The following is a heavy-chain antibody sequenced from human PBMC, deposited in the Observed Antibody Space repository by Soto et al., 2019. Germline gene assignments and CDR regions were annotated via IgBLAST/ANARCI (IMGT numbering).Heavy chain of an antibody. V-gene: IGHV4-61*01. J-gene: IGHJ5*02. CDR3: ARGMYKSGWNLDL. D-gene: IGHD6-19*01. CDR1: GGSVSSATYF. CDR2: ILHSGSS. Sequence: PSETLSLTCPVSGGSVSSATYFWSCVRQPPGGGLEWIAYILHSGSSMYNPSLKSRVTISLSTSKTQFSLRLTSVTAADTGVYYCARGMYKSGWNLDLWGQGIVVTVSS.